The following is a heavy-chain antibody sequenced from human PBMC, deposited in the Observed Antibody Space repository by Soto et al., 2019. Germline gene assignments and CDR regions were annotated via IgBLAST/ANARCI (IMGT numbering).Heavy chain of an antibody. CDR1: GFTFSNYG. CDR2: ILKDGSDQ. D-gene: IGHD5-12*01. CDR3: ARDDGYPDNAFDY. V-gene: IGHV3-33*01. Sequence: QVQLAESGGGVVQPGRSLRLSCAATGFTFSNYGMHWVRQAPGKGLEWVAVILKDGSDQKYADSMKGRFTNSRDNSENTLYLHMNSLRAEDTAVYYWARDDGYPDNAFDYGGQGTLVTVSS. J-gene: IGHJ4*02.